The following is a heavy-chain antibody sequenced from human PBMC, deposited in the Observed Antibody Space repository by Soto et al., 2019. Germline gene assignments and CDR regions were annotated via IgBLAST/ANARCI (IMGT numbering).Heavy chain of an antibody. J-gene: IGHJ4*02. CDR2: ISGSGGST. CDR3: ASRGYSSGWFYFDY. D-gene: IGHD6-19*01. CDR1: GFTSSSYA. V-gene: IGHV3-23*01. Sequence: EVQLLESGGGLVQPGGSLRLSCAASGFTSSSYAMSWVRQAPGKGLEWVSAISGSGGSTYYADSVKGRFTISRDNSKNTLYLQMNSLRAEDTAVYYCASRGYSSGWFYFDYWGQGTLVTVSS.